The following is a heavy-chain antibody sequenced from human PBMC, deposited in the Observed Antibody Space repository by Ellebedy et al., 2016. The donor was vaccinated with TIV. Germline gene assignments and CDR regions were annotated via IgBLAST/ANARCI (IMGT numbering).Heavy chain of an antibody. CDR3: ARRVAADSNWFDP. D-gene: IGHD6-19*01. V-gene: IGHV1-46*01. Sequence: ASVKVSCKASGYTFTTYYIHWVRQAPGQGLEWVGTLNPSTGGTSYAQKFQGRVTLTRDTSTSTAYMELRSLRSDDTAVYYCARRVAADSNWFDPWGQGTLVTVSS. CDR1: GYTFTTYY. CDR2: LNPSTGGT. J-gene: IGHJ5*02.